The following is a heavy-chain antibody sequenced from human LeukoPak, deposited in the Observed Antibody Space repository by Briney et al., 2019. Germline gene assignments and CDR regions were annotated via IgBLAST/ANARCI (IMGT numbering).Heavy chain of an antibody. D-gene: IGHD4-17*01. V-gene: IGHV3-11*01. CDR1: GFTFSDYY. CDR2: ISCKGNTI. Sequence: KPGGSLRLSCAASGFTFSDYYMSWIPQAPGKGLEWVSYISCKGNTIHYADSVKGRFAISRDNAKNSLYLQMNSLRAEDTAVYYCARVRGRFIGYGDGDYYYYMDVWGKGTTVTISS. CDR3: ARVRGRFIGYGDGDYYYYMDV. J-gene: IGHJ6*03.